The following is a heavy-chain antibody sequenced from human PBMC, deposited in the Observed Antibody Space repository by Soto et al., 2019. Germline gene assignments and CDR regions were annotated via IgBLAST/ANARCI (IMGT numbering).Heavy chain of an antibody. J-gene: IGHJ3*02. D-gene: IGHD3-10*01. CDR2: ISSSSSTI. CDR1: GFTFSSYS. V-gene: IGHV3-48*01. CDR3: ARDTYYYGSGSYYKGNDAFDI. Sequence: EVQLVESGGGLVQPGGSLRLSCAASGFTFSSYSMNWVRQAPGKGLEWVSYISSSSSTIYYADSVKGRFTITRDNAKNTLYLQMNSLRAEDTAVYYCARDTYYYGSGSYYKGNDAFDIWGQGTMVTVSS.